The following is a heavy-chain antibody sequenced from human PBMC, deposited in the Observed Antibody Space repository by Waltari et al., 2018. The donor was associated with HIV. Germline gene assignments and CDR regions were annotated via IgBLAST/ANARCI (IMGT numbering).Heavy chain of an antibody. J-gene: IGHJ3*02. CDR3: ARAGVGQDAFDI. Sequence: QLQLQESGPGLVKPSETLSLTCTVSGGSISSSSYHWGWIRQPPGKGLEWIGSIYYSGSTYYNPSLKSRVTISVDTSKNQFSLKLSSVTAADTAVYYCARAGVGQDAFDIWGQGTMVTVSS. D-gene: IGHD3-3*01. CDR2: IYYSGST. CDR1: GGSISSSSYH. V-gene: IGHV4-39*07.